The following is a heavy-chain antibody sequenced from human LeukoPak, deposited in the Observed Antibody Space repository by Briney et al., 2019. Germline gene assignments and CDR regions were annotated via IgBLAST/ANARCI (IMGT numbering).Heavy chain of an antibody. CDR1: GGTFSSYA. J-gene: IGHJ4*02. CDR2: IIPIFGTA. V-gene: IGHV1-69*01. Sequence: SVKVSCKASGGTFSSYAISWVRQAPGQGLERMGGIIPIFGTANYAQKFQGRVTITADESTSTAYMELSSLRSEDTAVYYCARVSGYCSGGSCPPTDDYWGQGTLVTVSS. D-gene: IGHD2-15*01. CDR3: ARVSGYCSGGSCPPTDDY.